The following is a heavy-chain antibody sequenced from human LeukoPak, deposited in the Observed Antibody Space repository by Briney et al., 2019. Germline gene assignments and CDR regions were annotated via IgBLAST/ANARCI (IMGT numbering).Heavy chain of an antibody. CDR1: GFTFSSYR. J-gene: IGHJ4*02. Sequence: GGSLRLSCAASGFTFSSYRMNWVRQAPGKGLEWVSSISSSSSYIYYADSVKGRFTISRDNAKNSLYLQMISLRAEDMAVYYCARDFAYYDSSGYYYEDYFDYWGQGILVTVSS. V-gene: IGHV3-21*01. CDR3: ARDFAYYDSSGYYYEDYFDY. CDR2: ISSSSSYI. D-gene: IGHD3-22*01.